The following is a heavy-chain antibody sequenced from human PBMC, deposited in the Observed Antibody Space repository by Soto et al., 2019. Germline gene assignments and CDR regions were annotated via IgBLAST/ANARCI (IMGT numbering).Heavy chain of an antibody. D-gene: IGHD3-22*01. J-gene: IGHJ6*02. CDR1: GFTFSSYS. CDR2: ISGSSSYI. V-gene: IGHV3-21*01. Sequence: EVQLVESGGGLVKPGGSLRLSCAASGFTFSSYSMNWVRQAPGKGLEWVSSISGSSSYIHYAASMKGRFTISRDNAKNSLYLQMNSLRAEDTAVYYCAREVSYYDIQGYYYYGMDVWGQGTTVTVSS. CDR3: AREVSYYDIQGYYYYGMDV.